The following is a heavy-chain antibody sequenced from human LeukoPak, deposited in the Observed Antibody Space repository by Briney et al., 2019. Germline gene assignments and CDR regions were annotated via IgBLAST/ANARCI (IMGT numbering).Heavy chain of an antibody. V-gene: IGHV3-11*05. CDR2: ISSSSSYT. CDR1: GFTFSDYY. Sequence: PGGSLRLSCAASGFTFSDYYMSWIRQAPGKGLEWVSYISSSSSYTNYADSVKGRFTISRDNAKKSLYPQMNSLRAEDTAVYYCARDITGRPHDYWGQGTLVTVSS. J-gene: IGHJ4*02. D-gene: IGHD1-14*01. CDR3: ARDITGRPHDY.